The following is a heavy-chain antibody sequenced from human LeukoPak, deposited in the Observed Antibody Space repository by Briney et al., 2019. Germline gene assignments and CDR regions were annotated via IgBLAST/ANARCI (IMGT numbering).Heavy chain of an antibody. CDR1: GFTFRSYG. D-gene: IGHD6-19*01. J-gene: IGHJ4*02. CDR2: IRYDGNNK. V-gene: IGHV3-30*02. CDR3: AKDVRPAGEQWLVSYFDY. Sequence: GGSLRLSCAASGFTFRSYGMDWVRQAPGKGLEWVAFIRYDGNNKYYADSVKGRFTISRDNSKNTLYLQMNSLRAEDTAVYYCAKDVRPAGEQWLVSYFDYWGQGTLVTVSS.